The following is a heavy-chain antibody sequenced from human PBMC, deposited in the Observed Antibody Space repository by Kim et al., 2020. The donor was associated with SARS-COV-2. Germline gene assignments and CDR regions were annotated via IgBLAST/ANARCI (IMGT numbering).Heavy chain of an antibody. D-gene: IGHD6-19*01. CDR2: INPSGGTT. CDR1: GHTFTSYF. CDR3: ARGNSSGRYYFDY. V-gene: IGHV1-46*01. Sequence: ASVKVSCKASGHTFTSYFIHWVRQAPGQGLEWLGIINPSGGTTTYAQKFQGRVTMTRDTSTSTVYMELSSLRSEDTAVYYCARGNSSGRYYFDYWGQGTLVTVSS. J-gene: IGHJ4*02.